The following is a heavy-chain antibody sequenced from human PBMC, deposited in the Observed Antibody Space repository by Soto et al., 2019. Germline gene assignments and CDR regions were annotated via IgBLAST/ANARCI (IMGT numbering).Heavy chain of an antibody. J-gene: IGHJ4*02. CDR3: ARGPDGDKVDY. CDR1: GGSISSGDYY. Sequence: PSETLSLTCTVSGGSISSGDYYWSWIRQPPGKGLEWIGHIYNSGSTYSNPSLKSRVTISVDTSKNQFSLKLSSVTAADTAVCYCARGPDGDKVDYWGQGTLVTVSS. D-gene: IGHD7-27*01. CDR2: IYNSGST. V-gene: IGHV4-30-4*01.